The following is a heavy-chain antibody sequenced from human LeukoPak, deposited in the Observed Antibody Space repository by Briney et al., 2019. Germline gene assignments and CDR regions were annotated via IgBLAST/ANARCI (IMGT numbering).Heavy chain of an antibody. J-gene: IGHJ4*02. CDR3: ARGRLYYYDSSGCYY. D-gene: IGHD3-22*01. CDR2: INHSGST. Sequence: PSETLSLTCTVSGGSISSYYWSWIRQPPGKGLEWIGEINHSGSTNYNPSLKSRVTISVDTSKNQFSLKLSSVTAADTAVYYCARGRLYYYDSSGCYYWGQGTLVTVSS. V-gene: IGHV4-34*01. CDR1: GGSISSYY.